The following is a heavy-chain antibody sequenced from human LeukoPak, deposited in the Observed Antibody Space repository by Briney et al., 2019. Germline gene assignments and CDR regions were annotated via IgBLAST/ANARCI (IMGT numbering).Heavy chain of an antibody. CDR3: ATPVPGYGALDV. Sequence: ASVKVSCKTSGYSVSDYYMHWVRQAPGQGLEWLGWINPNTGGTKYAQEFQGRVTMTGDTSLSIVQMELRSLTADDTAMYYCATPVPGYGALDVWGQGTMVTVSS. J-gene: IGHJ3*01. CDR1: GYSVSDYY. V-gene: IGHV1-2*02. CDR2: INPNTGGT. D-gene: IGHD3-9*01.